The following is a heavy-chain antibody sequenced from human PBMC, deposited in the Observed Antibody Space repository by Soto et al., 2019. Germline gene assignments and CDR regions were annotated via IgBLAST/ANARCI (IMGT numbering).Heavy chain of an antibody. CDR1: GYTFTSYY. CDR3: ARLLDSYGYPPGMDV. Sequence: GASVKVSCKASGYTFTSYYMHWVRQAPGQGLEWMGIINPSGGSTSYAQKFQGRVTMTRDTSTSTVYMELSSLRSEDTAVYYCARLLDSYGYPPGMDVWGQGTTVTVSS. J-gene: IGHJ6*02. V-gene: IGHV1-46*01. D-gene: IGHD5-18*01. CDR2: INPSGGST.